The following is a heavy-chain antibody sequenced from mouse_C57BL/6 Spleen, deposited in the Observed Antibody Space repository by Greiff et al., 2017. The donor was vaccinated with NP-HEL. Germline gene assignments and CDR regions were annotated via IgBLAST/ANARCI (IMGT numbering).Heavy chain of an antibody. D-gene: IGHD2-5*01. V-gene: IGHV3-6*01. J-gene: IGHJ1*03. CDR3: AREGTIVTFDV. Sequence: ESGPGLVKPSQSLSLTCSVTGYSITSGYYWNWIRQFPGNKLEWMGYISYDGSNNYNPSLKNRISITRDTSKNQFFLKLNSVTTEDTDTYYCAREGTIVTFDVWGTGTTVTVSS. CDR1: GYSITSGYY. CDR2: ISYDGSN.